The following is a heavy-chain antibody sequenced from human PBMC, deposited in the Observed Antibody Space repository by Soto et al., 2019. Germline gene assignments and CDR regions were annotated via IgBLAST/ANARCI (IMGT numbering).Heavy chain of an antibody. V-gene: IGHV3-23*01. D-gene: IGHD4-4*01. CDR3: AKLLRPGLQFFDF. Sequence: EVQLLESGGGLVQPGGSLRLSCAASGFTFSDYAMSWVRQAPGKGLDWVSAISSSGDHTFYADSVKCRFTISRDNSKNPLYLQVNSLRAEDTAVYYCAKLLRPGLQFFDFWGQGTLVTVSS. CDR2: ISSSGDHT. J-gene: IGHJ4*02. CDR1: GFTFSDYA.